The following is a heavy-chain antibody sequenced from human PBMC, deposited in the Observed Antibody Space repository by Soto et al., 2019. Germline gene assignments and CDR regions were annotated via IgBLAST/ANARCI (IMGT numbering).Heavy chain of an antibody. J-gene: IGHJ4*02. V-gene: IGHV3-33*01. CDR2: IYYDGSNK. CDR3: ARDSKDDSSGYYAGFDY. D-gene: IGHD3-22*01. Sequence: QVQLVESGGGVVQPGRSLRLSCAVSGFTFSSYGMNWVRQAPGKGLEWVAAIYYDGSNKYYADSVRGRFTISRDNFKNTLYLHMNILRAEDTAVYYCARDSKDDSSGYYAGFDYWGQGTLVTVSS. CDR1: GFTFSSYG.